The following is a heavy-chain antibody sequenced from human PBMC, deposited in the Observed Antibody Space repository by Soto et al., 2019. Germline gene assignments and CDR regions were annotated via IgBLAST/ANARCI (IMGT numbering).Heavy chain of an antibody. V-gene: IGHV3-30-3*01. CDR1: ASSWPNYP. CDR2: ISHDGVTK. J-gene: IGHJ5*02. CDR3: VRGGYSSSWERLDP. D-gene: IGHD5-18*01. Sequence: GGSLRLSCAASASSWPNYPMPWVRQTPDKGLEWLAVISHDGVTKNSADSVKGRFSISRDNARNRLYLDMNSLRTEDTAMYYCVRGGYSSSWERLDPWGQGTLVTVSS.